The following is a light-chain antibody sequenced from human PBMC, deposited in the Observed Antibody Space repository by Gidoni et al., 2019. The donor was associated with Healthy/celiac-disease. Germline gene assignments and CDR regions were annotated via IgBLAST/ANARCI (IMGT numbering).Light chain of an antibody. CDR1: QSISSY. Sequence: DIQMTQSPSSLSASVGDRVTITCRASQSISSYLNWYQQKPGKAPKLLIYAASSLKSGVPSRFSGSGSGTDFTLTISSLQPEDFATYYCQQSYSTPRCSCGQGTKLEIK. CDR2: AAS. J-gene: IGKJ2*04. V-gene: IGKV1-39*01. CDR3: QQSYSTPRCS.